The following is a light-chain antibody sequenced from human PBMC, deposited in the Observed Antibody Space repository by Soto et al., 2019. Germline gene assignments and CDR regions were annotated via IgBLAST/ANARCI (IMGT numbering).Light chain of an antibody. J-gene: IGKJ1*01. CDR1: QSISSW. V-gene: IGKV1-5*01. Sequence: DIQMTQSPSTLSASVADRVTITCRASQSISSWLAWYQQKPGKAPKLLIYDASSLESGVPSRFSGSGSGTEFTLTISSLQPDDSATYYCQNYNEYSRTFGQGTKVDIK. CDR2: DAS. CDR3: QNYNEYSRT.